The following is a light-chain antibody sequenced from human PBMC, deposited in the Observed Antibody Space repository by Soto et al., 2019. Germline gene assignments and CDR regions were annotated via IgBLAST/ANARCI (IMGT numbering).Light chain of an antibody. V-gene: IGLV2-23*01. CDR1: SSDVGSYNL. J-gene: IGLJ1*01. CDR2: EGS. CDR3: CSYAGSSSLCV. Sequence: QSALTQPASVSGSPGQSITISCTGTSSDVGSYNLVSWYQQHPGKAPKLMIYEGSKRPSGVSNRFSGSKSGNTASLTISGLQAEDEADYYCCSYAGSSSLCVFGTGTKVTGL.